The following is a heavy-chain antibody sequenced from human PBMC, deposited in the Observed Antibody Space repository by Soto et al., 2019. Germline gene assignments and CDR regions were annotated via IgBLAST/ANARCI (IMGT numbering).Heavy chain of an antibody. CDR3: ARDRATWIQLWLAY. CDR1: GYTFTSYG. CDR2: ISAYNGNT. D-gene: IGHD5-18*01. Sequence: QVQLVQSGAEVKKPGASVKVSCKASGYTFTSYGISWVRQAPGQGLEWMGWISAYNGNTNYAQKLQGRVTMTTDTXXSTAYMELRSLRADDTAVYYCARDRATWIQLWLAYWGQGTLVTVSS. V-gene: IGHV1-18*01. J-gene: IGHJ4*02.